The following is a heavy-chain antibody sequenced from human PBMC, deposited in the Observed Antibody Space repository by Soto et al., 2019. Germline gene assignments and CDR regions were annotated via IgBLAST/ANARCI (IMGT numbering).Heavy chain of an antibody. Sequence: LRLSCAGSGVTFRVYSVHWVRQTPGKGLEWVTGISYDVSKTYYAYSVKGLFSVSRDDSTNMVFLHMSSLRSEDTAVYHCARAYQLTYYFDDWGPGTPVTVSS. D-gene: IGHD3-9*01. V-gene: IGHV3-30*14. CDR2: ISYDVSKT. J-gene: IGHJ4*02. CDR3: ARAYQLTYYFDD. CDR1: GVTFRVYS.